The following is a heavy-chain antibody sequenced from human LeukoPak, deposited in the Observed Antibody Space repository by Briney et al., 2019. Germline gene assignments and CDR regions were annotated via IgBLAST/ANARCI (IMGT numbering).Heavy chain of an antibody. V-gene: IGHV3-21*03. CDR1: GFTFNNYK. CDR2: ITSSGTYI. CDR3: TSGYYEYYFDY. J-gene: IGHJ4*02. Sequence: GGSLKLSCATSGFTFNNYKMNWVRQAPGRALEWDSSITSSGTYIFYADSVKGRFTISRDNAKKSLYLQMNSLKTEDTAVYYCTSGYYEYYFDYWGQGTLVTVSS. D-gene: IGHD3-22*01.